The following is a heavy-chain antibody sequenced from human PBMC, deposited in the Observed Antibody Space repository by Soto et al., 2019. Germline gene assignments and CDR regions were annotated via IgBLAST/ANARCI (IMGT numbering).Heavy chain of an antibody. CDR3: ARMESFGSLNWFDP. J-gene: IGHJ5*02. D-gene: IGHD5-18*01. CDR2: MNPGSGDT. Sequence: ASVKVSCKASGYTFTNNDVSWVRQANGQGLEWMGWMNPGSGDTGYAQKFQGRVTMTRDISIATAYMELNSLTSEDTAIYYCARMESFGSLNWFDPWGQGTLGTVSS. V-gene: IGHV1-8*02. CDR1: GYTFTNND.